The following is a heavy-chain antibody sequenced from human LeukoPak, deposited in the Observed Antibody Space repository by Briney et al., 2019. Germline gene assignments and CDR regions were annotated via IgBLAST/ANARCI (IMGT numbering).Heavy chain of an antibody. J-gene: IGHJ4*02. Sequence: GASVKVSCKASGGTFSSYAISWVQQAPGQGLEWMGRIIPIFGIANYAQKFQGRVTITADKSTSTAYMELSSLRSEDTAVYYCARDARNDYGGLYYFDYWGQGTLVTVSS. CDR3: ARDARNDYGGLYYFDY. V-gene: IGHV1-69*04. CDR1: GGTFSSYA. D-gene: IGHD4-23*01. CDR2: IIPIFGIA.